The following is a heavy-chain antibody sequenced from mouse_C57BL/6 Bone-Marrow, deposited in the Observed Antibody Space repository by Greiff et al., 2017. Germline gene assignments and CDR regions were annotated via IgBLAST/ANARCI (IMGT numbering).Heavy chain of an antibody. CDR3: ATCITTVVATKYWYFDV. V-gene: IGHV1-55*01. Sequence: QVQLKQSGAELVKPGASVKMSCKASGYTFTSYWITWVKQRPGQGLEWIGDIYPGSGSTNYNEKFKSKATLTVDTSSSTAYMQLSSLTSEDSAVYYCATCITTVVATKYWYFDVWGTGTTVTVSS. D-gene: IGHD1-1*01. J-gene: IGHJ1*03. CDR1: GYTFTSYW. CDR2: IYPGSGST.